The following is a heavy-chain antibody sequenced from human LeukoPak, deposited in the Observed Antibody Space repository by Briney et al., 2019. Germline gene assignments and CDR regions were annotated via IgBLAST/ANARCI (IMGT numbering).Heavy chain of an antibody. Sequence: ASVKVSCKASGYIFTSYYMHWVRQAPGRGLEWLGVVYPSAGTSDPAQRFRARITLYDDTSTNTAYMEPRSLKSEETGIFFCVREYHGGYFDFWGQGTLVTVSS. V-gene: IGHV1-46*03. CDR1: GYIFTSYY. CDR2: VYPSAGTS. J-gene: IGHJ4*02. D-gene: IGHD3-16*01. CDR3: VREYHGGYFDF.